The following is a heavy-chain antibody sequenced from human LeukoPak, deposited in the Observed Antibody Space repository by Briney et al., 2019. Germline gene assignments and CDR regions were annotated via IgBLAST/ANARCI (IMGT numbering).Heavy chain of an antibody. J-gene: IGHJ4*02. CDR1: GFTFNTYW. V-gene: IGHV3-74*01. CDR3: TSIYCGGDCYSWKFDY. D-gene: IGHD2-21*02. CDR2: INNDESNT. Sequence: GGSLRLSCAASGFTFNTYWMHWVRQAPGEGLVWVSRINNDESNTTYADSVRGRFTISRDNAKNTLYLQMNSLRAEDTAVYYCTSIYCGGDCYSWKFDYWGQGTLVTVSS.